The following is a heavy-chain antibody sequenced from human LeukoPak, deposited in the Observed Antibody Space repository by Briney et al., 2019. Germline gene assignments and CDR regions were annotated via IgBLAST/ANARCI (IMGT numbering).Heavy chain of an antibody. CDR1: GGSISSYY. CDR2: IYYSGST. J-gene: IGHJ4*02. CDR3: AGGRDTAMGPFDY. Sequence: PSETLSLTCTVSGGSISSYYWSWIRQPPGKGLEWVGYIYYSGSTNYNRSLKSRVTISVDTSKNQFSLKLSSVTAADTAVYYCAGGRDTAMGPFDYWGQGTLVTVSS. V-gene: IGHV4-59*01. D-gene: IGHD5-18*01.